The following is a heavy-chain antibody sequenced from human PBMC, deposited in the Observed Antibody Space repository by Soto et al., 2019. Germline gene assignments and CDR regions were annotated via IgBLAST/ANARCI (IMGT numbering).Heavy chain of an antibody. D-gene: IGHD4-4*01. V-gene: IGHV3-23*01. J-gene: IGHJ4*02. Sequence: GSLRLSCAASGFPFSSYVMSWVRQAPGKGLEWVSGISGGGSNTFYADYVKGRFTISRDNSKNTLLLQMNSPGAEDTAVYYCAKDSNKYSSSLRGRYFDYWGQGIGVTVSS. CDR2: ISGGGSNT. CDR1: GFPFSSYV. CDR3: AKDSNKYSSSLRGRYFDY.